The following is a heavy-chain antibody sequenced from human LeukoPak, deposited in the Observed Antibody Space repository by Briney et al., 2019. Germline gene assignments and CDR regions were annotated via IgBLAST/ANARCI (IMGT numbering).Heavy chain of an antibody. V-gene: IGHV1-8*01. CDR3: AREPSGYYFDY. J-gene: IGHJ4*02. CDR1: GYTFTSYD. Sequence: ASVTVSCKASGYTFTSYDINWVRQASGQGLEWMGWMNPNSGNTGYAQKFQGRVTMTRNTSISTAYMELSSLRSEDTAVYYCAREPSGYYFDYWGQGTLVTVSS. CDR2: MNPNSGNT. D-gene: IGHD3-3*01.